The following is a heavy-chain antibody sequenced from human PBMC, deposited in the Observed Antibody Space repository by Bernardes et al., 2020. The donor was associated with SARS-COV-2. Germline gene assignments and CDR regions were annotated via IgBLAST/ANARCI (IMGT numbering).Heavy chain of an antibody. D-gene: IGHD3-16*01. CDR2: IGGSGAHT. CDR3: AKSMTPYTYDLAY. Sequence: SLRLSCAASGFTFSSYAMSWVRQAPGTGLEWVSAIGGSGAHTYYADSVKGRFTISRDNSKNTLSLQMNNLGVDDTALYYCAKSMTPYTYDLAYWGQGTPVTVSS. CDR1: GFTFSSYA. J-gene: IGHJ4*02. V-gene: IGHV3-23*01.